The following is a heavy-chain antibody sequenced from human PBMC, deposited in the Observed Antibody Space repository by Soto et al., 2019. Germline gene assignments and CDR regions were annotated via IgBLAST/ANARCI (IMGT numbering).Heavy chain of an antibody. D-gene: IGHD1-20*01. CDR3: ARDGATEGIT. J-gene: IGHJ5*02. CDR2: IFYSGST. V-gene: IGHV4-59*01. Sequence: QVQLQESGPGLVKPSETLSLTCTVSGGSISSYYWSWIRQPPGKGLEWIGYIFYSGSTNYNPSLKSRVTMSVDTSKSQFSLRLSSVTAADTAVYYCARDGATEGITWGQGTLVTVSS. CDR1: GGSISSYY.